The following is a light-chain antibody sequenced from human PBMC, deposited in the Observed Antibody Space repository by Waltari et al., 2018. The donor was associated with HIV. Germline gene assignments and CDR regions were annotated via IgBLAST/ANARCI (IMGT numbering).Light chain of an antibody. V-gene: IGLV4-69*01. J-gene: IGLJ2*01. CDR2: LNSDGSH. CDR1: SGHISYA. Sequence: QLVLTQSPSASASLGASVKLTCTLSSGHISYAIAWHQQQPEKGPRYFMKLNSDGSHTKGDGIPDRFSGSSSGAERYLTISSLQSDDEADYYCQTWGTGIVLFGGGTKVTVL. CDR3: QTWGTGIVL.